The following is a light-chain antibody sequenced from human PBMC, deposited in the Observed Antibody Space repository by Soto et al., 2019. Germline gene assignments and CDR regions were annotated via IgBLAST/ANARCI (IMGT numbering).Light chain of an antibody. CDR2: KAS. V-gene: IGKV1-5*03. Sequence: IQMTHSPSSVSASLGDIVTITFRASHGISSWLAWYQQKPGKAPKLLIYKASTLKSGVPSRFSGSGSGTEFTLTISSLQPDDFATYYCQHYNSYSEAFGQGTKVDIK. J-gene: IGKJ1*01. CDR1: HGISSW. CDR3: QHYNSYSEA.